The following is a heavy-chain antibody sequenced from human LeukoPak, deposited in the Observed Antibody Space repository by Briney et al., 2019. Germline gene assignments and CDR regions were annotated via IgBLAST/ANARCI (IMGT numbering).Heavy chain of an antibody. CDR3: ANYLGWIQLHLW. V-gene: IGHV3-23*01. CDR1: GFIFHDYG. J-gene: IGHJ4*02. CDR2: ISGSGDIT. Sequence: TGGSLRLSCAASGFIFHDYGMSWVRQAPGKGLEWVSGISGSGDITYYADSVKGRFTISRDNSRNSLYLQMNSLGAEDTAVYYCANYLGWIQLHLWRGQGTLVTVSS. D-gene: IGHD5-18*01.